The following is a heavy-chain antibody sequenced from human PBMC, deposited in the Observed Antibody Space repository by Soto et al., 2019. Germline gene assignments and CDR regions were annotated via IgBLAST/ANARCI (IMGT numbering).Heavy chain of an antibody. CDR3: TILLSLDV. CDR1: GFTFSSYG. Sequence: GGSLRLSCAASGFTFSSYGMHWVRQAPGKGLEWVAVISYDGSNKYYADSVKGRFTISRDNSKNTLYLQMNSLRAEDTAVYYCTILLSLDVWGPGTTVTVSS. D-gene: IGHD3-10*01. CDR2: ISYDGSNK. V-gene: IGHV3-30*03. J-gene: IGHJ6*02.